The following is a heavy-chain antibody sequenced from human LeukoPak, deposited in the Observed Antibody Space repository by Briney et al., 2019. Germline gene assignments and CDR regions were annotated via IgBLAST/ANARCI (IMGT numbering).Heavy chain of an antibody. V-gene: IGHV3-30*03. D-gene: IGHD5-18*01. CDR1: GFTFSSYG. Sequence: PGRSLRLSCAASGFTFSSYGMHWVRQAPGKGLEWVAVISYDGSNKYYADSVKGRFTISRDNSKNTLYLQMNSLRAEDTAVYYCARARLRYSYGTLDYWGQGTLVTVSS. CDR2: ISYDGSNK. J-gene: IGHJ4*02. CDR3: ARARLRYSYGTLDY.